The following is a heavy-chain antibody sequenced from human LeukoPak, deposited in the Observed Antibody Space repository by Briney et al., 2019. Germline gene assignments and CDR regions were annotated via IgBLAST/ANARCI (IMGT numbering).Heavy chain of an antibody. D-gene: IGHD5-12*01. Sequence: GRSLRLSCAASGFTFDDYAMHWVRQAPGKVLEWISGISWNSGSIGYADSVKGRFTISRDNAKNSLYLQMNSLRAEDMALYYCAKDLGGYDSGIDYWGQGTLVTVSS. V-gene: IGHV3-9*03. CDR3: AKDLGGYDSGIDY. J-gene: IGHJ4*02. CDR2: ISWNSGSI. CDR1: GFTFDDYA.